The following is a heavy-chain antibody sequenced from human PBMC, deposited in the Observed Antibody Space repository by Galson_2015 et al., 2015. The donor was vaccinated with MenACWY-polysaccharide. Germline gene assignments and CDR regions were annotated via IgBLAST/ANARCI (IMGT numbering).Heavy chain of an antibody. D-gene: IGHD1-1*01. Sequence: SVKVSCKASGYTFTTYDINWVRQATGQGLEWMGWMNPNSGNTGYVQKFQGRVTMTRNTSISIAYMELSSLRSEDTAVYYCARGIRRTTVWFDPWGQGTLVTVSS. CDR2: MNPNSGNT. CDR3: ARGIRRTTVWFDP. J-gene: IGHJ5*02. CDR1: GYTFTTYD. V-gene: IGHV1-8*01.